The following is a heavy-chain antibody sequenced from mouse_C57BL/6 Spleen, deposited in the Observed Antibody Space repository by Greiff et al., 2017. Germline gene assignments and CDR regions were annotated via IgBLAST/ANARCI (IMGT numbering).Heavy chain of an antibody. CDR2: INPSTGGT. Sequence: VQLQQSGPELVKPGASVKISCKASGYSFTGYYMNWVKQSPEKSLEWIGAINPSTGGTTYNQKFKGKATLTVDKSSSTAYMQLSSLTSEDSAVYYCEGGSSYGCFDVWGKGTTVTVSS. CDR1: GYSFTGYY. J-gene: IGHJ1*03. V-gene: IGHV1-42*01. D-gene: IGHD1-1*01. CDR3: EGGSSYGCFDV.